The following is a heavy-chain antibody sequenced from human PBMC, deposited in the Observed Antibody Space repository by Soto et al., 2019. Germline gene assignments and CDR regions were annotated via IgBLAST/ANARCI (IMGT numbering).Heavy chain of an antibody. CDR3: ARARRRVHNWGDP. Sequence: GASVKVSCKASGYTFTSYYMHWVRQAPGQGLEWMGIINPSGGSTSYAQKFQGRVTMTRDTSTSTVYMELSSLRSEDTAVYYGARARRRVHNWGDPWGQGSLVTVS. CDR2: INPSGGST. CDR1: GYTFTSYY. J-gene: IGHJ5*02. V-gene: IGHV1-46*01.